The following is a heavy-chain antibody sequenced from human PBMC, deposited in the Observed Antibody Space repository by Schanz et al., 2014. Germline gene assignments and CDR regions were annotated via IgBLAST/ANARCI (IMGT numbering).Heavy chain of an antibody. CDR2: IASGGSHT. Sequence: DVQLAESGGGLVQPGGSLRLSCAASGFTLSSYALSWVRQSPGKGLEWVSTIASGGSHTFYADSVTGRFTISGDNSKNTLSLQLNSLRVEDTAIYYCARGASRDDCAMDVWGQGTTVTVSS. V-gene: IGHV3-23*04. J-gene: IGHJ6*02. CDR3: ARGASRDDCAMDV. CDR1: GFTLSSYA.